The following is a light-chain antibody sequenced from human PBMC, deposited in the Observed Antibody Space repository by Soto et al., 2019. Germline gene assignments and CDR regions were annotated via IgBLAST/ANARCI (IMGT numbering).Light chain of an antibody. CDR1: SSNIGKNL. V-gene: IGLV1-47*01. CDR3: AARDDSLSAWV. CDR2: KNN. J-gene: IGLJ3*02. Sequence: QPVLTQPPSASGTPGQRVTISCSGSSSNIGKNLVYWYQQRPGTAPKLLIFKNNARPSGVPERFSGSNSGSSASLAISGLRSEDEADYFCAARDDSLSAWVFGGGTKLTVL.